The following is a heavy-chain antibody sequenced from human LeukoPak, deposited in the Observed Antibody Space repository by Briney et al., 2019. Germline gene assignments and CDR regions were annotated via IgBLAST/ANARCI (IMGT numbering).Heavy chain of an antibody. CDR2: INSSSSTI. CDR1: GFTFSTYT. J-gene: IGHJ5*02. D-gene: IGHD3-22*01. Sequence: GGFLRLSCAASGFTFSTYTMNWVRQAPGKGLEWVSYINSSSSTIYYADSVKGRFTISRDNAKKSLYLQMNSLRAEDTAVYYCARDQGYYYDSSGYYNWFDPWGQGTLVTVSS. V-gene: IGHV3-48*04. CDR3: ARDQGYYYDSSGYYNWFDP.